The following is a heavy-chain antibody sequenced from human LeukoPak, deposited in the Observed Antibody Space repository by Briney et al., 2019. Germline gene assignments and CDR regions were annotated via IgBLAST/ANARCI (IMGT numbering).Heavy chain of an antibody. D-gene: IGHD3-22*01. CDR3: ARSFDSSGCFQTYYFDY. CDR1: GFTFSSYS. V-gene: IGHV3-21*01. J-gene: IGHJ4*02. CDR2: ISSSSSYI. Sequence: PRGSLRLSCAASGFTFSSYSMNWVRQAPGKGLEWVSSISSSSSYIYYADSVRGRFTISRDNAKNSLYLQMNTLRAEDTAVYYCARSFDSSGCFQTYYFDYGGQGTLVTVSS.